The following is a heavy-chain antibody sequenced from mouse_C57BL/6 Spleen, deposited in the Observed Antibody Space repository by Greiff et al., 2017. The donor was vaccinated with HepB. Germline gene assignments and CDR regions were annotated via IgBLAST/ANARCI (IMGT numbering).Heavy chain of an antibody. D-gene: IGHD1-1*01. V-gene: IGHV1-7*01. J-gene: IGHJ4*01. Sequence: VQLQQSGAELAKPGASVKLSCKASGYTFTSYWMHWVKQRPGQGLEWIGYINPSSGYTKYNQKFKDKATLPADKSSSTAYMQLSSLTYEDSAVYYCARYYGSSPYAMDYWGQGTSVTVSS. CDR1: GYTFTSYW. CDR2: INPSSGYT. CDR3: ARYYGSSPYAMDY.